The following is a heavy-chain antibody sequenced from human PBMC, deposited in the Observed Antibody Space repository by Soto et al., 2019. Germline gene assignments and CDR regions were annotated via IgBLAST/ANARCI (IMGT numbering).Heavy chain of an antibody. J-gene: IGHJ6*02. CDR3: AARVDLDSSGSNSYYYGMDV. V-gene: IGHV3-30-3*01. CDR1: GFTFSSYA. D-gene: IGHD3-22*01. CDR2: ISYDGSNK. Sequence: PGGSLRLSCAASGFTFSSYAMHWVRQAPGKGLEWVAVISYDGSNKYYADSVKGRFTISRDNSKNTLYLQMNSLRAEDTAVYYCAARVDLDSSGSNSYYYGMDVWGQGTTVTVSS.